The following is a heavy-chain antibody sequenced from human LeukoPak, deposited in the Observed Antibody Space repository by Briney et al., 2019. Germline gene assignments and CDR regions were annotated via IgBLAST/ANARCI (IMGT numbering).Heavy chain of an antibody. CDR1: GGSISSSSYY. Sequence: KPSETLSLTCTVSGGSISSSSYYWGWIRQPPGKGLEWIGSIYYSGSTNYNPSLKSRVTISVDTSKNQFSLKLSSVTAADTAVYYCARFGWFGHGLLPYYYYGMDVWGQGTTVTVSS. D-gene: IGHD3-10*01. J-gene: IGHJ6*02. CDR3: ARFGWFGHGLLPYYYYGMDV. V-gene: IGHV4-39*07. CDR2: IYYSGST.